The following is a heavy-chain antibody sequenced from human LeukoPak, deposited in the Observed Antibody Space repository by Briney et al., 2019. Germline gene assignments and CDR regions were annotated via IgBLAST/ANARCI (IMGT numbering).Heavy chain of an antibody. Sequence: SETLSLTCTVSGGSISSGGYYWSWIRQPPGKGLEWIGYIYYSGSTNYNPSLKSRVTISVDTSKNQFSLKLSSVTAADTAVYYCARGPSPYYDFWSGYYPGAFDIWGQGTMVTVSS. CDR1: GGSISSGGYY. D-gene: IGHD3-3*01. CDR3: ARGPSPYYDFWSGYYPGAFDI. J-gene: IGHJ3*02. V-gene: IGHV4-61*08. CDR2: IYYSGST.